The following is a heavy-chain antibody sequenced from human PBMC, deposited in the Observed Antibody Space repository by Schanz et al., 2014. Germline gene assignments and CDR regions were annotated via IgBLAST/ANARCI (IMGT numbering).Heavy chain of an antibody. D-gene: IGHD6-13*01. J-gene: IGHJ4*02. CDR2: IRYDGSNS. Sequence: QVQLVESGGGMVQPGGSLRLSCAASGITFSSYGMHWVRQAPGKGLEWVAIIRYDGSNSYYADSVKGRFTVSRDNSKNTLYLQMNSLRAEDTAVYFCAKENSIAAAGHWGQGTLVTVSS. CDR1: GITFSSYG. CDR3: AKENSIAAAGH. V-gene: IGHV3-30*02.